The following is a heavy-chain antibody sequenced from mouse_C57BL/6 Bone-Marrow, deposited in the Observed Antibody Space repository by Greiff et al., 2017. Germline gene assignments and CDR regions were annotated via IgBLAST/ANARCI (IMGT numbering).Heavy chain of an antibody. J-gene: IGHJ4*01. V-gene: IGHV1-15*01. CDR3: TRRRFPITTVVDYAMDY. CDR1: GYTFTDYE. D-gene: IGHD1-1*01. Sequence: QVQLQQSGAELVRPGASVTLSCKASGYTFTDYEMHWVKQTPVHGLEWIGAIDPETGGTAYNQKFKGKAILTADKSSSTAYMELRSLTSEDSAVYYCTRRRFPITTVVDYAMDYWGQGTSVTVSA. CDR2: IDPETGGT.